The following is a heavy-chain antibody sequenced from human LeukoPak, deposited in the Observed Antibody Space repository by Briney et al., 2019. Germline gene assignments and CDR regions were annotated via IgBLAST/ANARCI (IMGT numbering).Heavy chain of an antibody. D-gene: IGHD6-13*01. CDR3: ARDRRSSWSPSSFDY. V-gene: IGHV4-39*07. CDR1: GGSISSGSYY. J-gene: IGHJ4*02. CDR2: IYYSGST. Sequence: PSQTLSLTCTVSGGSISSGSYYWSWIRQPPGKGLEWIGSIYYSGSTYYNPSLKSRVTISVDTSKNQFSLRLSSVTAADTAVYYCARDRRSSWSPSSFDYWGQGTLVTVSS.